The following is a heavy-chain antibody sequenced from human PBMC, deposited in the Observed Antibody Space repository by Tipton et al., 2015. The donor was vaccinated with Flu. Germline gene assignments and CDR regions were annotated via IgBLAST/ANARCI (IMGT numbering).Heavy chain of an antibody. CDR1: GYAFTSHW. V-gene: IGHV5-51*01. Sequence: QLVQSGAEVKKPGESLKISCKASGYAFTSHWIAWVRQMPGKGLEWMGIIYGADSGTRYSPSFRGQVTISADKSITTAHLQWSSLKASDTAMYYCARLATRGEYFFDYWGQGTRVTVSS. CDR3: ARLATRGEYFFDY. CDR2: IYGADSGT. D-gene: IGHD3-16*01. J-gene: IGHJ4*02.